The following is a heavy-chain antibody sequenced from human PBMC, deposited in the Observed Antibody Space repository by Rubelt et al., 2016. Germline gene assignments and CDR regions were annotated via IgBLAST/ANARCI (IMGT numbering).Heavy chain of an antibody. D-gene: IGHD2-8*01. V-gene: IGHV3-66*01. Sequence: WVRQAPGGGLEWVSLFHPGGTTFYAASLRGRLALSRDEFKNTLFLQLNSLRFEDTAVYYCVRLRWGLFASDDYWGQGTLVTVSA. CDR2: FHPGGTT. J-gene: IGHJ4*02. CDR3: VRLRWGLFASDDY.